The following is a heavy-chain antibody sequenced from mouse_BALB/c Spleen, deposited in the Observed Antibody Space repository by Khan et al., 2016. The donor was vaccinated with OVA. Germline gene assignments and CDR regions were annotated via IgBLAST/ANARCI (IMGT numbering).Heavy chain of an antibody. D-gene: IGHD1-1*02. CDR3: ARAGYGCFPY. Sequence: QVQLQQSGTELVRPGASVRLSCKASGYIFTDYYLYWVKQRPGQGLEWIGDITPSNGGTNFNEKFKNKATLTADKSSSTAYMQLSSLTSEDSAVYFCARAGYGCFPYWGQGTLVTVSA. CDR2: ITPSNGGT. J-gene: IGHJ3*01. CDR1: GYIFTDYY. V-gene: IGHV1-53*01.